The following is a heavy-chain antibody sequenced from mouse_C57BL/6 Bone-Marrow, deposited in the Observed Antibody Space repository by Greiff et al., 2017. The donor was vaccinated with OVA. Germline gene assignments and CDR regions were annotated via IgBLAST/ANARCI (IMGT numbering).Heavy chain of an antibody. CDR2: IYIGNGYT. V-gene: IGHV1-58*01. CDR1: GYTFTSYG. CDR3: TSDEARRGDY. D-gene: IGHD3-3*01. Sequence: EVKLMESGAELVRPGSSVKLSCKTSGYTFTSYGLNWVKLRPGQGLEWSGYIYIGNGYTEYNEKFKGKVTLTSDTSCGTSYMQLSSLTYEDTAIYLCTSDEARRGDYWGQGTSVTVSS. J-gene: IGHJ4*01.